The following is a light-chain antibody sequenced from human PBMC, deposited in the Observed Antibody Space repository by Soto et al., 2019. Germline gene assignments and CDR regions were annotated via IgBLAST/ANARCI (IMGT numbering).Light chain of an antibody. J-gene: IGLJ3*02. V-gene: IGLV1-51*01. Sequence: QSVLTQPPSVSAAPGQRVTISCSGSSFNIGNNYVSWYQQLPGTAPKLLIYDNNKRPSGIPDRFSASKSGTSATLGITGLQTGDEADYYCGTWDSSLSAGVFGGGTKLTVL. CDR1: SFNIGNNY. CDR2: DNN. CDR3: GTWDSSLSAGV.